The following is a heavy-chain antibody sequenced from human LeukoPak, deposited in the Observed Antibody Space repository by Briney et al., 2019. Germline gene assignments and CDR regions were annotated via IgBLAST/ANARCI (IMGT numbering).Heavy chain of an antibody. V-gene: IGHV1-18*01. J-gene: IGHJ3*02. D-gene: IGHD3-16*01. CDR3: ASSWGPMNADAFDI. Sequence: ASVKVSCKASGYTFTSYGISWVRQAPGQGLEWMGWISAYNGNTNYAQKLQGRVTMTTDTSTSTAYMEVRSLRSDDTAVYYCASSWGPMNADAFDIWGQGTMVTVSS. CDR2: ISAYNGNT. CDR1: GYTFTSYG.